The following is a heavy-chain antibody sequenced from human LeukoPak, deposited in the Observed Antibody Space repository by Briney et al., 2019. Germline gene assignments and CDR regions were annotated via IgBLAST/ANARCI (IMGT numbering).Heavy chain of an antibody. Sequence: GGSLRLSCAASGFTFDDYAMHWVRQAPGKGLEWVSGISWNSGSIGYADSVKGRFTISRDNAKNSLYLQMNSLRAEDMALYYCAKGKYSCSWYYFDYWGQGTLVTVSS. CDR2: ISWNSGSI. J-gene: IGHJ4*02. D-gene: IGHD6-13*01. CDR3: AKGKYSCSWYYFDY. V-gene: IGHV3-9*03. CDR1: GFTFDDYA.